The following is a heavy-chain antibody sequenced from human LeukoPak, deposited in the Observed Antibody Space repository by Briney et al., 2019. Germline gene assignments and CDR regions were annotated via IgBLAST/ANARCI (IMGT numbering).Heavy chain of an antibody. D-gene: IGHD5-12*01. CDR1: GFTFSSYS. J-gene: IGHJ4*02. CDR2: ISSSSYI. V-gene: IGHV3-21*01. CDR3: ARDNGAGYSGYDLDY. Sequence: GGSLRLSCAASGFTFSSYSMNWVRQAPGKGLEWVSSISSSSYIYYADSVKGRFTISRDNAKNSLYLQMNSLRAEDTAVYYCARDNGAGYSGYDLDYWGQGTLVTVSS.